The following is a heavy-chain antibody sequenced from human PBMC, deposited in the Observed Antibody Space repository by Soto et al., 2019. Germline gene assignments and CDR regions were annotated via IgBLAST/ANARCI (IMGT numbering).Heavy chain of an antibody. CDR1: GFTFSSYA. Sequence: EVQLLESGGGLVQPGGSLRLSCAASGFTFSSYAMSWVRQAPGKGLEWVSAISGSGGSTYYAASVKGRFTISRDNSKNTLCLQMNRLRAEDTAVYYCAKEEDGSGQFDYWGQGPLVTVSS. D-gene: IGHD3-10*01. V-gene: IGHV3-23*01. CDR3: AKEEDGSGQFDY. CDR2: ISGSGGST. J-gene: IGHJ4*02.